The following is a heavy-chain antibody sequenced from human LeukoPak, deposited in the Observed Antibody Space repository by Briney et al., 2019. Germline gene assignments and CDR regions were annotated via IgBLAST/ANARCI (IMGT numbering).Heavy chain of an antibody. V-gene: IGHV3-20*01. Sequence: GGSLRLSCAASGFTFDDYGMSWVRQAPGKGLEWVPGINWNGGSTGYADSVKGRFTISRDNAKNSLYLQMNSLRAEDTALYHCARAEGYCSSTSCYTAAFDIWGQGTMVTVSS. CDR2: INWNGGST. CDR3: ARAEGYCSSTSCYTAAFDI. CDR1: GFTFDDYG. D-gene: IGHD2-2*02. J-gene: IGHJ3*02.